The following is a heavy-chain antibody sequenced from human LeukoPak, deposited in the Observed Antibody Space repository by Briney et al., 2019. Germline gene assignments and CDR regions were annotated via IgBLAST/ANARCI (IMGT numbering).Heavy chain of an antibody. CDR3: ARDSSGWGLAV. D-gene: IGHD6-19*01. V-gene: IGHV3-13*04. Sequence: GGSLRLSCAAAGFSFNAYDMHWVRQATGRGLEWVSYIGRAGDTYYAGSVKGRFTISRDDAKNSLYLQLNSLGVGDTAVYYCARDSSGWGLAVWGQGTTVTVS. J-gene: IGHJ6*02. CDR1: GFSFNAYD. CDR2: IGRAGDT.